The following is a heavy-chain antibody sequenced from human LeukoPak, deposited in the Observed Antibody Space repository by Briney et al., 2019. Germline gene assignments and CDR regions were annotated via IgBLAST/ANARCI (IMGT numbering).Heavy chain of an antibody. CDR3: ARYAVVAAMNWFDP. D-gene: IGHD2-15*01. CDR1: VYTFTSYD. J-gene: IGHJ5*02. V-gene: IGHV1-8*01. Sequence: GASVKVSCKTSVYTFTSYDINWVRQATGQGLEWVGWMDPNSGNTGYAQKFEGRVTMTRDTSISTAYMELSSLRSEDTAVYYCARYAVVAAMNWFDPWGQGTLVIVSS. CDR2: MDPNSGNT.